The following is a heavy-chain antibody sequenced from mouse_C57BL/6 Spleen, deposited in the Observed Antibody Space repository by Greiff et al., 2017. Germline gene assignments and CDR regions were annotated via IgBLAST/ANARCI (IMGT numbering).Heavy chain of an antibody. J-gene: IGHJ4*01. Sequence: QVQLQQSGAELARPGASVKMSCKASGYTFTSYTMHWVKQRPGQGLEWIGYINPSSGYTKYNQKFKDKATLTADKSSSTAYMQLSSLTSEDSAVYYCAREGGDYAMAYGGQGTSVTVSS. V-gene: IGHV1-4*01. CDR3: AREGGDYAMAY. CDR1: GYTFTSYT. CDR2: INPSSGYT.